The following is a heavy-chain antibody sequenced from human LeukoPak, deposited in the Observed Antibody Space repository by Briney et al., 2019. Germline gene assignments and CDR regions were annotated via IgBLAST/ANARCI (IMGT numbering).Heavy chain of an antibody. J-gene: IGHJ4*02. CDR1: GGSVSSGNYY. D-gene: IGHD5-18*01. Sequence: SETLSLTCTVSGGSVSSGNYYWSWIRQPPGKGLEWIGEINHSGSINYNPSLKSRVTISVDTSKNQFSLKLSSVTAADTAVYYCATKKRGYSYGYGLAYFDYWGQETLVTVSS. CDR3: ATKKRGYSYGYGLAYFDY. V-gene: IGHV4-39*07. CDR2: INHSGSI.